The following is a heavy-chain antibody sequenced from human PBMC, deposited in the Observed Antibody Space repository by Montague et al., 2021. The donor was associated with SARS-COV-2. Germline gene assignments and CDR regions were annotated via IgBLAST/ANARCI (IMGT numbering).Heavy chain of an antibody. J-gene: IGHJ4*02. CDR3: ARHKAWNVAPYYIDY. D-gene: IGHD1-1*01. V-gene: IGHV4-39*01. Sequence: SETLSLTCTVSGVSISSAHYCWGWVRQTPGKGLEWIGNIFYDGTSRSNPSLNSRVTISVDTSKSQLSLRLSSVTAADTAVYFCARHKAWNVAPYYIDYWGQG. CDR2: IFYDGTS. CDR1: GVSISSAHYC.